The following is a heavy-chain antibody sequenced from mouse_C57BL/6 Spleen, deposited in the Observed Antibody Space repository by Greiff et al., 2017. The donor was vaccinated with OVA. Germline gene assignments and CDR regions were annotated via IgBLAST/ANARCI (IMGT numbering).Heavy chain of an antibody. D-gene: IGHD6-1*01. Sequence: VQGVESGPGLVQPSQSLSITCTVSGFSLTSYGVHWVRQPPGKGLEWLGVIWSGGSTDYNAAFISRLSISKDNSKSQVFFKMNSLQADDTAIYDCAKNYQISQCYAMDDWGQGTSVTVSS. CDR2: IWSGGST. V-gene: IGHV2-4*01. CDR1: GFSLTSYG. J-gene: IGHJ4*01. CDR3: AKNYQISQCYAMDD.